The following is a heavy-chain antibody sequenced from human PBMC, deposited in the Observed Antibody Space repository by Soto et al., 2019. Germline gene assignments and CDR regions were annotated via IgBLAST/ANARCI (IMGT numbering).Heavy chain of an antibody. CDR1: GFTFSSYG. D-gene: IGHD1-26*01. CDR3: ARDSSGSKRGAFDI. V-gene: IGHV3-33*01. J-gene: IGHJ3*02. CDR2: IWYDGSNK. Sequence: QVQLVESGGVVVQPGRSLRLSCAASGFTFSSYGMHWVRQAPGKGLEWVAVIWYDGSNKYYADSVKGRFTISRDNSKNTLYLQMNSLRAEDTAVYYCARDSSGSKRGAFDIWGQGTMVTVSS.